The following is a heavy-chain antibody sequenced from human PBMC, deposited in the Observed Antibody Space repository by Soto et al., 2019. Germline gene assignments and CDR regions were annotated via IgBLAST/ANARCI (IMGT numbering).Heavy chain of an antibody. Sequence: ASVKVSCKASGYTFTSYGISWVLQAPGQGLEWMGWISAYNGNTNYAQKLQGRVTMTTDTSTSTAYMELRSLRSDDTAVYYCARSRIQLWRGWFDPWGQGTLVTVS. CDR1: GYTFTSYG. J-gene: IGHJ5*02. CDR2: ISAYNGNT. V-gene: IGHV1-18*01. CDR3: ARSRIQLWRGWFDP. D-gene: IGHD5-18*01.